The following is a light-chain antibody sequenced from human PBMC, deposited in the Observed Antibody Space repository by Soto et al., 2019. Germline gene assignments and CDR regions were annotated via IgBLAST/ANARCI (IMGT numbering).Light chain of an antibody. V-gene: IGLV2-8*01. CDR3: SSYAGSNNFDVV. CDR1: SRDVGGYNY. CDR2: EVS. J-gene: IGLJ2*01. Sequence: QSALTQPPSASGSPGQSVTISCTGTSRDVGGYNYVSWYQQHPGKAPKLMIYEVSKRPSGVPDRFSGSKSGNTASLTVSGLQGEDESDYYCSSYAGSNNFDVVFGGGTKLTVL.